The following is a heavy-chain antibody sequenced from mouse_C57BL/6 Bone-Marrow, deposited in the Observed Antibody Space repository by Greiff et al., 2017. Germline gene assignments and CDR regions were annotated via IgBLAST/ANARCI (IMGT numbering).Heavy chain of an antibody. V-gene: IGHV3-6*01. CDR1: GYSITSGYY. CDR2: ISYDGSN. J-gene: IGHJ3*01. Sequence: EVKVEESGPGLVKPSQSLSLTCSVTGYSITSGYYWNWIRQFPGNKLEWMGYISYDGSNNYNPSLKNRISTTRDTSKNQFFLKLNSVTTENTATHYCARDSPRYAYWGQGTLVTVSA. D-gene: IGHD1-1*01. CDR3: ARDSPRYAY.